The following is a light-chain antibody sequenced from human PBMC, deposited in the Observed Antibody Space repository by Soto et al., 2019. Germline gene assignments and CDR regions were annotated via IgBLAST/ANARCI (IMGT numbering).Light chain of an antibody. Sequence: EIQMTQSPSTLSGSVGDRATITCRASQTISSWLPWYQQKQGNAPKILVYKASTLKSGVPSRFSGSGSGTEFTLTISSLQPDDFATYYCQHYNSYSEAFGQGTKVELK. J-gene: IGKJ1*01. CDR2: KAS. CDR1: QTISSW. CDR3: QHYNSYSEA. V-gene: IGKV1-5*03.